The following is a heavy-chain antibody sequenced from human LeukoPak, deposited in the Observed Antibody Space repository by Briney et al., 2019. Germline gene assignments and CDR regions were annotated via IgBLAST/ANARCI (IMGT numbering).Heavy chain of an antibody. V-gene: IGHV4-4*02. D-gene: IGHD7-27*01. CDR2: TSQSGDT. CDR1: GDSVRSSHW. Sequence: SETLSLTSAVSGDSVRSSHWWNWVRQPPGKGLEWIGETSQSGDTKYNPSLKSRVTVSADKSKSQFSLKLTSVTAADSAVYYCATNVGKTFDHWGQGVLVTVSS. CDR3: ATNVGKTFDH. J-gene: IGHJ4*02.